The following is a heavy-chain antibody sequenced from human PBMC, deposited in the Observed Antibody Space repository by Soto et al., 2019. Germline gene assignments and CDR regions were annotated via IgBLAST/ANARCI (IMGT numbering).Heavy chain of an antibody. CDR3: AREPRGDVVMTAVRFDY. CDR2: INPSSGST. V-gene: IGHV1-46*01. J-gene: IGHJ4*02. D-gene: IGHD2-21*02. Sequence: QVQLVQSGAEVKKPGASVKVSCKASGYTLTSYYVHWVRQAPGQGLEWMGIINPSSGSTTYAQKLQGRVTMNRDTSTSTVYMELSGLRSEDTAMYYCAREPRGDVVMTAVRFDYWGQGTLVTVSS. CDR1: GYTLTSYY.